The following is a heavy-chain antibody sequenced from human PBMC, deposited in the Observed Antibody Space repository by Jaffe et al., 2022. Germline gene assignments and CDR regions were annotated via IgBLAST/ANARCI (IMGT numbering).Heavy chain of an antibody. CDR2: IYHSGST. CDR3: ARHSSPNCSGGSCSPFDAFDI. D-gene: IGHD2-15*01. V-gene: IGHV4-38-2*01. Sequence: QVQLQESGPGLVKPSETLSLTCAVSGYSISSGYYWGWIRQPPGKGLEWIGSIYHSGSTYYNPSLKSRVTISVDTSKNQFSLKLSSVTAADTAVYYCARHSSPNCSGGSCSPFDAFDIWGQGTMVTVSS. J-gene: IGHJ3*02. CDR1: GYSISSGYY.